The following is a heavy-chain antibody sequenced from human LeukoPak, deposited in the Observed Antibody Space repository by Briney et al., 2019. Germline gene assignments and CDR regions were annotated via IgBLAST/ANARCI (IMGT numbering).Heavy chain of an antibody. V-gene: IGHV3-23*01. CDR2: ISGSGGST. J-gene: IGHJ4*02. D-gene: IGHD6-19*01. Sequence: GGSLRLSCAASGFTFSSYAMCCVRQAPGKGVESGSAISGSGGSTYYADSVKGRFTISRDNSKNTLYLQMNSLRAEDTAVYYCAKDKIAVVGMDYFDYWGQGTLVTVSS. CDR1: GFTFSSYA. CDR3: AKDKIAVVGMDYFDY.